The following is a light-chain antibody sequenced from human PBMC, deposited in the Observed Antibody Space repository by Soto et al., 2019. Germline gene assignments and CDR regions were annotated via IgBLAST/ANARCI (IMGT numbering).Light chain of an antibody. CDR2: GAS. Sequence: EIVMTQSPATLSVSPGERATLSCRASQSVSSNLAWYQQKPGQAPRLLIYGASTRATGIPARFSGSGSGTECTLTISSMQSADFAVYYCQHYNNWHPWTFGQGTKVEIK. CDR1: QSVSSN. V-gene: IGKV3-15*01. J-gene: IGKJ1*01. CDR3: QHYNNWHPWT.